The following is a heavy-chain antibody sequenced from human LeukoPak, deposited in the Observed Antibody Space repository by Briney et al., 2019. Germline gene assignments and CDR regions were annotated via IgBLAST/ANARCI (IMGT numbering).Heavy chain of an antibody. Sequence: GGSLRLSCAASGLTFADYAMDWVRQAPGKGLEWVSLISGDGGGTYYAHSVKRRFTISRDNSKHSLYLQMNRLRTEDSAWYYCARGRLRATVTFDYWGRGTLVTDCS. D-gene: IGHD4-17*01. J-gene: IGHJ4*02. CDR2: ISGDGGGT. CDR1: GLTFADYA. CDR3: ARGRLRATVTFDY. V-gene: IGHV3-43*02.